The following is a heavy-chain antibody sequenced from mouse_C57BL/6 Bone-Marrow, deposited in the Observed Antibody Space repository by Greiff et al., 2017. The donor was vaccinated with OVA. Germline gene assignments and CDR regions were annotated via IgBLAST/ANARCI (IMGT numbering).Heavy chain of an antibody. Sequence: QVQLQQSGAELVKPGASVKMSCKASGYTFTTYPIEWMKQNHGKSLEWIGNFHPYNDDTKYNEKFKGKATLTVEKSSSTVYLELSRLTSDDSAVYDCARGCYYYGSSYWYFDVWGTGTTVTVSS. V-gene: IGHV1-47*01. J-gene: IGHJ1*03. D-gene: IGHD1-1*01. CDR3: ARGCYYYGSSYWYFDV. CDR2: FHPYNDDT. CDR1: GYTFTTYP.